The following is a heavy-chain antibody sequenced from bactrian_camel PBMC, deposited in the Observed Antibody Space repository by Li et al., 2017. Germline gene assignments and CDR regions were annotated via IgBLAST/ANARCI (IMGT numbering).Heavy chain of an antibody. CDR2: IYPGGGST. CDR1: ADALMY. D-gene: IGHD3*01. Sequence: VQLVESGGGSTQVGGSLRLSCSASADALMYMAWFRQAPGKEREGVAAIYPGGGSTHYADSVKGRFTISQDNAKNTVYLQMDSLKPEDTAMYYCAAAPRRRIWAGGRLSAGNYAIWGHGTQVTVS. CDR3: AAAPRRRIWAGGRLSAGNYAI. V-gene: IGHV3S40*01. J-gene: IGHJ4*01.